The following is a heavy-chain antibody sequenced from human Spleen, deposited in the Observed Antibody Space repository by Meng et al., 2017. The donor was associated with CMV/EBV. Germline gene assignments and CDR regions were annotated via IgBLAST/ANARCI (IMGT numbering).Heavy chain of an antibody. CDR1: GFTFSSYW. V-gene: IGHV3-7*01. Sequence: GESLKISCAASGFTFSSYWMSWVRQAPGKGLEWVANIKQDGSEKYYVDSVKGRFTISRDNAKNTVYLQMNSLRAEDTAVYYCARYCSSMSCYYYYYYGMDVWGQGTTVTVSS. J-gene: IGHJ6*02. D-gene: IGHD2-2*01. CDR2: IKQDGSEK. CDR3: ARYCSSMSCYYYYYYGMDV.